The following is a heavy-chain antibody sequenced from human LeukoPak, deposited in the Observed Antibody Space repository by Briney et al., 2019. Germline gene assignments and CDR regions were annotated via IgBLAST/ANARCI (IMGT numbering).Heavy chain of an antibody. CDR2: ISGSGGST. CDR1: GFTFSSYS. J-gene: IGHJ4*02. Sequence: GGSLRLSCAASGFTFSSYSMNWVRQAPGKGLEWVSAISGSGGSTYYADSVKGRFTISRDNSKNTLYLQMNSLRAEDTAVYYCATIKGARITMVRGVNVRWGQGTLVTVSS. CDR3: ATIKGARITMVRGVNVR. V-gene: IGHV3-23*01. D-gene: IGHD3-10*01.